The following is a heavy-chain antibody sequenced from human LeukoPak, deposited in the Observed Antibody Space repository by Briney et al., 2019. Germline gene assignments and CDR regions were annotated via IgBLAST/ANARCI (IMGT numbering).Heavy chain of an antibody. V-gene: IGHV4-39*07. CDR3: ARRFWYDNWFDP. Sequence: SETLSLTCTVSGGSITRSSYHWGWIRQPPGKGLEWIGEINHSGSTNYNPSLKSRVTISVDTSKNQFSLKLSSVTAADTAVYYCARRFWYDNWFDPWGQGTLVTVSS. CDR1: GGSITRSSYH. CDR2: INHSGST. J-gene: IGHJ5*02. D-gene: IGHD6-13*01.